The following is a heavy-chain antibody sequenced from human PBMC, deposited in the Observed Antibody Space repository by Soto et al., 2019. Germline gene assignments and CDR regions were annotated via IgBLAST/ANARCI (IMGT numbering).Heavy chain of an antibody. CDR3: ARIDSSGLQTASEYFQH. CDR1: GYTFTSYG. CDR2: ISAYNGNT. Sequence: GASVKVSCKASGYTFTSYGISWVRQAPGQGLEWMGWISAYNGNTNYAQKLQGRVTMTTDTSTSTAYMELRSLRSDDTAVYYCARIDSSGLQTASEYFQHWGQGTLVTVSS. J-gene: IGHJ1*01. V-gene: IGHV1-18*01. D-gene: IGHD3-22*01.